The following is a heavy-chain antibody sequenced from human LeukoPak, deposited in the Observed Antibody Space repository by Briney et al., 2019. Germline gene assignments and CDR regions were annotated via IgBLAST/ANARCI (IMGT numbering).Heavy chain of an antibody. CDR1: GFTFNNYA. V-gene: IGHV3-23*01. Sequence: PGGSLRLSCAAAGFTFNNYAMYWVRQAPGKGLEWVSGIIESGEITYYTDSVKGRFTISRDNSKNTLYMQMNSLRAEDTAFYYCAKWDTYYDSSGYYFYWGQGTLVTVSS. D-gene: IGHD3-22*01. CDR3: AKWDTYYDSSGYYFY. CDR2: IIESGEIT. J-gene: IGHJ4*02.